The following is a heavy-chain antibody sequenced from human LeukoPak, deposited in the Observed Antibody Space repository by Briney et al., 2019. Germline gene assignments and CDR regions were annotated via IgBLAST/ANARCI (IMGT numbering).Heavy chain of an antibody. CDR1: GFTFSSYA. V-gene: IGHV3-23*01. CDR2: ISGSGGST. CDR3: AKDPRYCSSTSCVDY. Sequence: PGGSLRLSCAASGFTFSSYAMSWVGQAPGKGLEGVSAISGSGGSTYYADSVKGRFTISRDNSKNTLYLQVNSLRAEDTAVYYCAKDPRYCSSTSCVDYWGQGTLVTVSS. J-gene: IGHJ4*02. D-gene: IGHD2-2*01.